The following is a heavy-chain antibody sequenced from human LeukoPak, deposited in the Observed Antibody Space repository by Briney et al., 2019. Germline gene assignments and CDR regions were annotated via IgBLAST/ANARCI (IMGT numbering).Heavy chain of an antibody. CDR2: MNPNSGNT. D-gene: IGHD1-26*01. CDR3: ARTREWELLVDAFDI. J-gene: IGHJ3*02. V-gene: IGHV1-8*02. Sequence: GSSVKVSCKASGGTFSSYAISWVRQAPGQGLEWMGWMNPNSGNTGYAQKFQGRVTMTRNTSISTAYMELSSLRSEDTAVYYCARTREWELLVDAFDIWGQGTMVTVSS. CDR1: GGTFSSYA.